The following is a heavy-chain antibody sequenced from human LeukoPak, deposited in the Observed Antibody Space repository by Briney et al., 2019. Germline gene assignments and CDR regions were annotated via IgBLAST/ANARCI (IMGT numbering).Heavy chain of an antibody. CDR3: ARVGSWYGPIDY. J-gene: IGHJ4*02. D-gene: IGHD6-13*01. CDR1: GGSISSHY. V-gene: IGHV4-59*11. CDR2: IYYSGST. Sequence: SETLSLTCTVSGGSISSHYWSWIRQPPGKGLEWIGYIYYSGSTNYNPSLKSRVTISVDTSKNQFSLKLSSVTAADTAVYYCARVGSWYGPIDYWGQGTLVTVSS.